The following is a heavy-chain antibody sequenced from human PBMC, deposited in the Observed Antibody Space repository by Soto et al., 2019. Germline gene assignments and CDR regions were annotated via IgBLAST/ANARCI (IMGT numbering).Heavy chain of an antibody. J-gene: IGHJ6*02. V-gene: IGHV3-23*01. CDR3: AKDRSGGYYYDSSGPFYYYYGMDV. D-gene: IGHD3-22*01. Sequence: GGSLRLSCAASGFTFSSYATSWVRQAPGKGLEWVSAISGSGGSTYYADSVKGRFTISRDNSKNTLYLQMNSLRAEDTAVYYCAKDRSGGYYYDSSGPFYYYYGMDVWGQGTTVTVS. CDR2: ISGSGGST. CDR1: GFTFSSYA.